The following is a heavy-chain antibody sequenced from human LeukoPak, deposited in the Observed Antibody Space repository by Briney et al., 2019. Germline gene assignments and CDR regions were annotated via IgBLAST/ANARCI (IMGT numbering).Heavy chain of an antibody. CDR2: IYSGGST. CDR1: GFTVTSNY. D-gene: IGHD2-15*01. J-gene: IGHJ4*02. CDR3: AREALGYCSGGSCYSPLGY. V-gene: IGHV3-53*01. Sequence: GGSLRLSCAASGFTVTSNYMSWVRQAPGKGLEWVSVIYSGGSTYYADSVKGRFTISRDNSKNTLYLQMNSLRAEDTAVYYCAREALGYCSGGSCYSPLGYWGQGTLVTVSS.